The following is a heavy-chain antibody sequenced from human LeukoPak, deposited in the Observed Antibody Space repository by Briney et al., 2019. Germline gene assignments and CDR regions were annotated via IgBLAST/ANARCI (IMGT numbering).Heavy chain of an antibody. CDR1: GGSISSYS. J-gene: IGHJ4*02. Sequence: SETLSLTCTVSGGSISSYSWSWIRQPAGKGLEWIGRIYTSGSTNYNASPKSRVSMSVDTSKNQFSLKLSSVTAADTAVFYCARENSGSYREFDYWGQGTLVTVSS. CDR2: IYTSGST. V-gene: IGHV4-4*07. D-gene: IGHD1-26*01. CDR3: ARENSGSYREFDY.